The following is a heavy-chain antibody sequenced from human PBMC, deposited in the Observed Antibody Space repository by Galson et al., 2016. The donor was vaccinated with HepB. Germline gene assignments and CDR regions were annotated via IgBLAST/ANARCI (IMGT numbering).Heavy chain of an antibody. CDR3: ERMNYYGSGSPIDH. CDR1: GFNFSTYW. V-gene: IGHV3-74*01. CDR2: INRDGSNT. D-gene: IGHD3-10*01. J-gene: IGHJ4*02. Sequence: SLRLSCAVSGFNFSTYWMNWVRQAPGEGLVWVSRINRDGSNTNYVDSVKGRFTISRGNAENTLYLQMDSLRVDDTAVYYCERMNYYGSGSPIDHWGQGSLVTVSS.